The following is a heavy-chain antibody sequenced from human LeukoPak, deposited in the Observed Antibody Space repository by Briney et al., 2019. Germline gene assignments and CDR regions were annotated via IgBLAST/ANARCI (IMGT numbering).Heavy chain of an antibody. CDR3: ARDTIFGVVNRHYYGMDV. Sequence: PSETLSLTCTVSGGSISSGGYYWSWIRQHPGKGLEWIGYIYYSGSTYYNPSLKSQVTISVDTSKNQFSLKLSSVTGADTAVYYCARDTIFGVVNRHYYGMDVWGQGTTVTVSS. CDR2: IYYSGST. J-gene: IGHJ6*02. D-gene: IGHD3-3*01. V-gene: IGHV4-31*01. CDR1: GGSISSGGYY.